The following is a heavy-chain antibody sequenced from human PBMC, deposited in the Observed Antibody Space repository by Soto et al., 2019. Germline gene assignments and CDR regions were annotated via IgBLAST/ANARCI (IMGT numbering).Heavy chain of an antibody. J-gene: IGHJ4*02. Sequence: QVQLQESGPGLVKPSQTLSLTCTVSGGSISSGDYYWSWIRQPPGKGLEWIGYIYYSGSTYYNPSLKSRVTISVDTSKNQFSLKLSSVTAADTAVYYCAMVAEVVPAAEYYFDYWGQGTLVTVSS. CDR2: IYYSGST. V-gene: IGHV4-30-4*01. CDR1: GGSISSGDYY. CDR3: AMVAEVVPAAEYYFDY. D-gene: IGHD2-2*01.